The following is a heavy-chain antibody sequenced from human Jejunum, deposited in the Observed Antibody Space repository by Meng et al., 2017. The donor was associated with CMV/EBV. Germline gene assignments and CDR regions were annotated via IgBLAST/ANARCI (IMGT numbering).Heavy chain of an antibody. CDR3: VREGAVTDCSTDRCYNIDYLQF. J-gene: IGHJ1*01. CDR1: GDSIIVYD. CDR2: IYSSGST. Sequence: GPGLGEPSATVSLNDNVSGDSIIVYDWCWIRQPAGKGLEWIGRIYSSGSTNYNPYLKSRVTMSVETSKTQFSLRLGSVTAADTAVYYCVREGAVTDCSTDRCYNIDYLQFWGQGTLVTVSS. D-gene: IGHD2-2*01. V-gene: IGHV4-4*07.